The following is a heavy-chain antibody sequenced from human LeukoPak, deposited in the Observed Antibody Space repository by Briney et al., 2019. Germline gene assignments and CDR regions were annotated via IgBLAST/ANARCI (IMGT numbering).Heavy chain of an antibody. CDR3: ARRSGIAVAGAFDY. CDR2: ISGSGDST. V-gene: IGHV3-23*01. D-gene: IGHD6-19*01. J-gene: IGHJ4*02. Sequence: PGGSLRLSCAASGFTFSNYAMRWVRQAPGKGLEWVSGISGSGDSTYYADSVKGRFTISRDNSKSTLYLQMNSLRAEDTAVYYCARRSGIAVAGAFDYWGQGILVTVSS. CDR1: GFTFSNYA.